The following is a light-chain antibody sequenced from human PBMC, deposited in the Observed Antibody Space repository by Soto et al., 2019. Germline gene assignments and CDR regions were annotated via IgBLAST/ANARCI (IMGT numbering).Light chain of an antibody. J-gene: IGLJ3*02. CDR2: VNI. Sequence: QYVLTQPPSVSGAPGQRVTISCTGSSSNIGANYDVHWYQHLPGTAPKLLIYVNINRPSGVPDRFSGSKSGTSASLAITGLQAEDEADYYCQSYDSSLSGSVFGGGTQLTVL. CDR3: QSYDSSLSGSV. V-gene: IGLV1-40*01. CDR1: SSNIGANYD.